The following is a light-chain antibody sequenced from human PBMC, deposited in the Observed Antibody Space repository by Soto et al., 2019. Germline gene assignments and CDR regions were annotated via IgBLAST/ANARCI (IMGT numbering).Light chain of an antibody. CDR2: GAS. Sequence: EIVLTQSPGTLSLSPGARATLSCRASQSVSSSYLAWYQQKPGQAPRLLIFGASSRATGIPSRFSGSGSGTDFTLTISRVEPEDFAVYYCQQYGRSFPITFGQGTRLEIK. V-gene: IGKV3-20*01. J-gene: IGKJ5*01. CDR1: QSVSSSY. CDR3: QQYGRSFPIT.